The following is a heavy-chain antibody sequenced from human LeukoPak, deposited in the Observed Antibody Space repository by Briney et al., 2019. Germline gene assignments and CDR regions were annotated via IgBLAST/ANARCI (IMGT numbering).Heavy chain of an antibody. J-gene: IGHJ4*02. CDR3: AKDLGGLDY. CDR1: GFTFSSYG. D-gene: IGHD3-16*01. Sequence: GGSLRLSCAASGFTFSSYGMHWVRQAPGKGLEWVAVISYDGSNKYYAASVKGRFTISRDNSKNTLYLQMNSLRAEDTAVYYCAKDLGGLDYWGQGTLVTVSS. CDR2: ISYDGSNK. V-gene: IGHV3-30*18.